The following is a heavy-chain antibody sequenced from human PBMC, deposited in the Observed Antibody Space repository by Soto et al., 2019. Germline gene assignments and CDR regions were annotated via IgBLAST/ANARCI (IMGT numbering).Heavy chain of an antibody. CDR3: AREEKCSDGICYSEYFQR. V-gene: IGHV1-46*01. CDR2: VNPSGGST. J-gene: IGHJ1*01. D-gene: IGHD2-15*01. Sequence: VKVSCEAFAYVLTTYSMHLVRQAPGQGLEWMGVVNPSGGSTNYAQKFQGRITMTRDTSTSTVYMDLSSLTSEDTAVYYCAREEKCSDGICYSEYFQRWGEGTVVTVSS. CDR1: AYVLTTYS.